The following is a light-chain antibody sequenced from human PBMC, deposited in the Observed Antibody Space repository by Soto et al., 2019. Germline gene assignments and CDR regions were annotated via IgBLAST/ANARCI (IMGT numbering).Light chain of an antibody. CDR3: QQTYSTPRT. J-gene: IGKJ1*01. V-gene: IGKV1-39*01. CDR1: QNISSY. Sequence: DIQMTQSPSSLSASVGDRVTITCRASQNISSYLNWYQQKPGKAPKLLIYAASSLQSGVPSRFSGGGSGADFTLTISSLQPEDFATYYCQQTYSTPRTFGQGTKVEIK. CDR2: AAS.